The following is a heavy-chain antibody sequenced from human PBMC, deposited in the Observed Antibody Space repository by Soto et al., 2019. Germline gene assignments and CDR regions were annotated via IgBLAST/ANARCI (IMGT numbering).Heavy chain of an antibody. V-gene: IGHV3-21*01. J-gene: IGHJ6*02. D-gene: IGHD6-19*01. Sequence: EVQLVESGGGLVKPGGSLRLSCAASGFTFSSYSRNWVRQAPGKGLEWVSSISSSSSYIYYADSVKGRFTISRDNAKNSLYLQMNSMRAEDTAVYYCARDKHWLVRVYYYGMDVWGQGTTVTVSS. CDR3: ARDKHWLVRVYYYGMDV. CDR1: GFTFSSYS. CDR2: ISSSSSYI.